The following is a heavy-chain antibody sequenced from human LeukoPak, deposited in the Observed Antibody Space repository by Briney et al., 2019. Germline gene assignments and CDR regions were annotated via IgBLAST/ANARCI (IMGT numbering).Heavy chain of an antibody. CDR1: GDSLGSGDYY. V-gene: IGHV4-31*03. D-gene: IGHD4-11*01. CDR2: IYHSGSP. J-gene: IGHJ2*01. Sequence: RPSETLSLTCTVSGDSLGSGDYYWNWIRQHPEKGLEWIGYIYHSGSPYYNPSLKSRTSISIDTSKNQVSLKLASVTVADTAVYFCARDLGTTDSRRHWYFDLWGLGTLVTVSS. CDR3: ARDLGTTDSRRHWYFDL.